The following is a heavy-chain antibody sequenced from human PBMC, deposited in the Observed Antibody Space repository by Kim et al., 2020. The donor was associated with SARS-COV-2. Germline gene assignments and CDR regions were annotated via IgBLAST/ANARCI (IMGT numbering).Heavy chain of an antibody. D-gene: IGHD5-18*01. CDR2: INHSGST. V-gene: IGHV4-34*01. J-gene: IGHJ2*01. CDR1: GGSFSGYY. Sequence: SETLSLTCAVYGGSFSGYYWSWIRQPPGKGLEWIGEINHSGSTNYNPSLKSRVTISVDTSKNQFSLKLSSVTAADTAVYYCARKARGYSYGFPWYFDLWGRGTLVTVSS. CDR3: ARKARGYSYGFPWYFDL.